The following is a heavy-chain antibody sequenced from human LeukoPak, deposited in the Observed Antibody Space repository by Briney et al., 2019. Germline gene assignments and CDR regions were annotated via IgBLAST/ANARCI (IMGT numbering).Heavy chain of an antibody. CDR2: ISTSGATT. Sequence: PGGSLRLSCAASGFTFSNYAMHWVRQAPGKGLEYLSTISTSGATTNYASSVKGRFTVSRDNSKNTLYLQMGSLSAEDMAVYYCARDPSIREGHYWGQGTLVTVSS. CDR1: GFTFSNYA. J-gene: IGHJ4*02. V-gene: IGHV3-64*01. CDR3: ARDPSIREGHY. D-gene: IGHD2-2*02.